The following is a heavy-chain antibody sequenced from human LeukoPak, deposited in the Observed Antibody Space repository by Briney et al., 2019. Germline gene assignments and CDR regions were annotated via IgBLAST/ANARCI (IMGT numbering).Heavy chain of an antibody. D-gene: IGHD3-10*01. J-gene: IGHJ4*02. CDR1: GYTFTDSY. Sequence: RASVKVSRKPSGYTFTDSYIHWVRQAPGVGLQWMGWISPNNGDTKYAEDFQDRVTMTRDTSINTAYMELTGLTPDDTAVYYCVRSPIGASAYWGRGTLVTVSS. V-gene: IGHV1-2*02. CDR2: ISPNNGDT. CDR3: VRSPIGASAY.